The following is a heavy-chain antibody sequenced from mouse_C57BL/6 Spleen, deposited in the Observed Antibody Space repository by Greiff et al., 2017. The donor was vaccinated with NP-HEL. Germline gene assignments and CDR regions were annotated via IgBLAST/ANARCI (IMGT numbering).Heavy chain of an antibody. CDR3: ARKSTGASY. CDR2: INPSSGYT. V-gene: IGHV1-4*01. Sequence: QVQLQQSGAELVKPGASVKMSCKASGYTFTSYTMHWVKQRPGQGLEWIGYINPSSGYTKYNQKFKDKATLTADKSSSTDYMQLSSLTSEDSAVYCCARKSTGASYWCRGPALTGSS. J-gene: IGHJ2*01. CDR1: GYTFTSYT. D-gene: IGHD3-1*01.